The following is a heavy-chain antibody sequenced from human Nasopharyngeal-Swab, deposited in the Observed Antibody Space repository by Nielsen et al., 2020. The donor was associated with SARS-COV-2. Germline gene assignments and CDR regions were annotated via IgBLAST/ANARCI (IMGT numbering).Heavy chain of an antibody. D-gene: IGHD2-2*01. CDR3: AKTLNPYCSSTSCYSGGMDV. CDR2: ISWNSGSI. Sequence: GGSLRLSCAASGFTFDDYAMEWVRKAQGRGMEWCSGISWNSGSIGYADSVKGRFTISRDNAKNSLYLQMNSRRAEDTALYYCAKTLNPYCSSTSCYSGGMDVWGQGTAVTVSS. J-gene: IGHJ6*02. CDR1: GFTFDDYA. V-gene: IGHV3-9*01.